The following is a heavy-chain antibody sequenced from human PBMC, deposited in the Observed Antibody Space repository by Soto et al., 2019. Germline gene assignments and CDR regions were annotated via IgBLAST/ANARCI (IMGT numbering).Heavy chain of an antibody. CDR1: GGSISSGGYY. Sequence: PSETLSLTCTVSGGSISSGGYYWSWIRQHPGKGLEWIGYIYYSGSTYYNPSLKSRVTISVDTSKNQFSLKLSSVTAADTAVYYCAAAAGDPTTGSFWFXPWGQGTLVXVSS. V-gene: IGHV4-31*03. CDR3: AAAAGDPTTGSFWFXP. CDR2: IYYSGST. J-gene: IGHJ5*02. D-gene: IGHD6-13*01.